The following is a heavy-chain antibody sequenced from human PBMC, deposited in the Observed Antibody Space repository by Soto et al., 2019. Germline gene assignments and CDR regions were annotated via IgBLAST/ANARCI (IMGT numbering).Heavy chain of an antibody. J-gene: IGHJ4*02. CDR3: APTGDGYNYLDY. CDR2: IDWYGDK. CDR1: RFSLSTSGLG. Sequence: PTPVTRTQTLALTCPLGRFSLSTSGLGVGWIRQPPGKALEWRALIDWYGDKRYSPSLKSSLTITKDTSKTQVVLTMTNMDPVDTDTYYCAPTGDGYNYLDYWAQGTLVTFP. V-gene: IGHV2-5*01. D-gene: IGHD5-18*01.